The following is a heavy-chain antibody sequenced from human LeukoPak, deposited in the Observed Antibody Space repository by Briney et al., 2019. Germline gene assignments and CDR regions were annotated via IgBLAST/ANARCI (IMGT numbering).Heavy chain of an antibody. J-gene: IGHJ4*02. Sequence: SETLSLTCTVSGVSISSGGYYWSWIRQHPGKGLEWIGYIYYSGSTYYNPSLKSRVTISVDTSKNQFSLKLSSVTAADTAVYYCASLLFGGYNYFDYWGQGTLVTVSS. CDR1: GVSISSGGYY. CDR3: ASLLFGGYNYFDY. D-gene: IGHD5-12*01. CDR2: IYYSGST. V-gene: IGHV4-31*03.